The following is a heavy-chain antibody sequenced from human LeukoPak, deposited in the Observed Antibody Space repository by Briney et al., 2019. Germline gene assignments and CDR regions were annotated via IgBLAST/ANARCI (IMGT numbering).Heavy chain of an antibody. CDR3: ARVGPVVIYSYYMDV. V-gene: IGHV1-2*02. J-gene: IGHJ6*03. CDR2: INPNSGGT. CDR1: GYTLTGYY. Sequence: ASVKVSCKASGYTLTGYYMHWVRQAPGQGLEWMGWINPNSGGTNYAQKFQGRVTMTRDTSISTAYMELSRLRSDDTAVYYCARVGPVVIYSYYMDVWGKGTTVTVSS. D-gene: IGHD4-23*01.